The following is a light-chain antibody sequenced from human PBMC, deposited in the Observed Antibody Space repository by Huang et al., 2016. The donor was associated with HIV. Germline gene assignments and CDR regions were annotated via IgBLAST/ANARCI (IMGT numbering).Light chain of an antibody. J-gene: IGKJ4*01. Sequence: DIVMTQSPDSLAVSLGERATINCKSSQSVLYSSNNKNYLAWYQQKPGQPPKLLIYGASTRESGVPDLSSCSGSGTDFTLTISSLQAEDVAVYYCQQYYSTPLTFGGGTKVEIK. V-gene: IGKV4-1*01. CDR1: QSVLYSSNNKNY. CDR3: QQYYSTPLT. CDR2: GAS.